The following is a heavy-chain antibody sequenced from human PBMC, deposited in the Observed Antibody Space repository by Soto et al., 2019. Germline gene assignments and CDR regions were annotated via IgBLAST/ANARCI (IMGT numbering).Heavy chain of an antibody. CDR1: GLTFTNAW. CDR3: NTDRHDRSRGGYLEY. J-gene: IGHJ4*02. D-gene: IGHD6-19*01. CDR2: IKSKTNGGTI. Sequence: EVQLVESGGGLVKPGGSLRLSCAASGLTFTNAWMHWVRQVPGTGLEWVGRIKSKTNGGTIEYAGSVKDRFTISRDDSKDTLYLQMNSLKTEDTAVYYCNTDRHDRSRGGYLEYWGQGTLVTVSS. V-gene: IGHV3-15*07.